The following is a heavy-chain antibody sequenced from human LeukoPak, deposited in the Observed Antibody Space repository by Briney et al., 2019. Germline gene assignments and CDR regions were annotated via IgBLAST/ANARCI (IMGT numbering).Heavy chain of an antibody. J-gene: IGHJ4*02. Sequence: SETLSLTCAVSGVSFDDYYWSWVRQTPGKGLEWLGEINHSGYTNDSPSLKSRVTLSIDTSNEQFSLNLRSVTVADAGIYYCTRMTTGHDYWGQGTLVTVSS. V-gene: IGHV4-34*01. CDR3: TRMTTGHDY. D-gene: IGHD4-17*01. CDR1: GVSFDDYY. CDR2: INHSGYT.